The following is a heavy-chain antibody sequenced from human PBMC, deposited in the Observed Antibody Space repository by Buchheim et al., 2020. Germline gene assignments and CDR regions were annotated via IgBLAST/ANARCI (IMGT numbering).Heavy chain of an antibody. CDR2: IYYSGST. J-gene: IGHJ4*02. Sequence: QVQLQESGPGLVKPSETLSLTCTVSGGSISSYYWSWIRQPPGKGLEWIGYIYYSGSTNYNPSLQSRVTISVDTSKNQFSLKLSSVTAADTAVYYCAREGGSPNPYYFDYWGQGTL. CDR3: AREGGSPNPYYFDY. D-gene: IGHD1-26*01. CDR1: GGSISSYY. V-gene: IGHV4-59*01.